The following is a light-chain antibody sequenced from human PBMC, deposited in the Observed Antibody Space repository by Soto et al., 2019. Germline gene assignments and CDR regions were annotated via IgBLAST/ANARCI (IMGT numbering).Light chain of an antibody. J-gene: IGKJ1*01. V-gene: IGKV3-20*01. CDR2: GAS. Sequence: EIVLTQSPGTLSLSPGERATLSCRASQSVSSSYLAWYQQKPGQAPRLLIYGASSRATGIPDRFSGSGSGTDFTFTISRLEPEDFAVYYCQQYDSSPLTFGQGTKVEI. CDR3: QQYDSSPLT. CDR1: QSVSSSY.